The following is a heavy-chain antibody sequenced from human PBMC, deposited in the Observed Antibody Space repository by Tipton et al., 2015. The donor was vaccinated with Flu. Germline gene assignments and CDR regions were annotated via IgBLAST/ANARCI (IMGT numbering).Heavy chain of an antibody. CDR1: GGSMSSFY. J-gene: IGHJ4*02. CDR2: MYVSGST. D-gene: IGHD3-10*01. CDR3: ARGSDSGTDVTLYF. V-gene: IGHV4-4*07. Sequence: TLSLTCTVSGGSMSSFYWTWIRQPAGKGLEWIGRMYVSGSTKYNPSLKSRVTMSVDTSKNQFSLKLSSVTAADTSVYYCARGSDSGTDVTLYFWGQGTLVTVSS.